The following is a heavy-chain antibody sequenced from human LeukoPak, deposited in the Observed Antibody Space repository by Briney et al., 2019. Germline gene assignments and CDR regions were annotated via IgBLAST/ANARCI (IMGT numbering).Heavy chain of an antibody. CDR2: IIPIFGTA. D-gene: IGHD3-10*01. CDR1: GGTFSSYA. Sequence: EASVKVSCKASGGTFSSYAISWVRQAPGQGLEWMGGIIPIFGTANYAQKFQGRVTITADESTSTAYMELSSLRSEDTAVYYCASELLFKGFDPWGQGTLVTVSS. J-gene: IGHJ5*02. CDR3: ASELLFKGFDP. V-gene: IGHV1-69*13.